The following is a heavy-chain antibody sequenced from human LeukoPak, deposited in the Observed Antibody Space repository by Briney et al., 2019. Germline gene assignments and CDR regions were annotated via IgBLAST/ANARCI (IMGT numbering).Heavy chain of an antibody. D-gene: IGHD5-12*01. CDR1: GFTFSTYR. CDR3: ARDQIIVATILDYYYGMDV. Sequence: GGSLRLSCAASGFTFSTYRMRRVRQARGEWLEFQAVILGEGSHKYYAYSVKGRFTISRDNSKNTLYLQMNSLRAEDTAVYYCARDQIIVATILDYYYGMDVWGQGTTVTVSS. J-gene: IGHJ6*02. V-gene: IGHV3-30-3*01. CDR2: ILGEGSHK.